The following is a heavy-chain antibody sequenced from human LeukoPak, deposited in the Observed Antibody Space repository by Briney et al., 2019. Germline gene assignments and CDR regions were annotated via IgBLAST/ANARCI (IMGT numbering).Heavy chain of an antibody. Sequence: PGGSLRLSCAASGFTFSSYSINWVRQAPGKGLEWVSYISSSGSTIYYADSVKGRFTISGDNAKNSLYLQMNSLRAEDTAVYYCAELGITMIGGVWGKGTTVTISS. V-gene: IGHV3-48*04. CDR1: GFTFSSYS. J-gene: IGHJ6*04. CDR3: AELGITMIGGV. D-gene: IGHD3-10*02. CDR2: ISSSGSTI.